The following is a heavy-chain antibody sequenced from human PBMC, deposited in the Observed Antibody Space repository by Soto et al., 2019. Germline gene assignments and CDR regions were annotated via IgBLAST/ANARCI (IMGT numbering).Heavy chain of an antibody. J-gene: IGHJ5*02. Sequence: PGGSLRLSCAASGFTFRGYWMHWVRQAPGKGLVWVSRVSPDGTSTSYGDSVKGRFTISRDNAKDTLYLQLNSLTAEDTAVYYCARDLYPSSAPFDPWGQGTLVTVSS. V-gene: IGHV3-74*01. CDR1: GFTFRGYW. CDR3: ARDLYPSSAPFDP. CDR2: VSPDGTST. D-gene: IGHD6-6*01.